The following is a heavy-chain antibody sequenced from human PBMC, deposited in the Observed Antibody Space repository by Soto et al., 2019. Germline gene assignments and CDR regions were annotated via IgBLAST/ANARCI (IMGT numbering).Heavy chain of an antibody. D-gene: IGHD3-10*01. J-gene: IGHJ6*02. CDR3: ARDISLLSDYGMDV. CDR1: GFTFSSYD. Sequence: GGSLRLSCAASGFTFSSYDMHWVRQATGKGLEWVSAIGTAGDTYYPGSVKGRFTISRENAKNSLYLQMNSLRAEDTAVYYCARDISLLSDYGMDVWGQGTTVTVSS. V-gene: IGHV3-13*01. CDR2: IGTAGDT.